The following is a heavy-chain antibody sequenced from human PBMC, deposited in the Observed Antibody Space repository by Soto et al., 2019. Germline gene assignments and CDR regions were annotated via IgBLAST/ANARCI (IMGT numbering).Heavy chain of an antibody. J-gene: IGHJ4*02. CDR2: MFPGDSTT. D-gene: IGHD2-2*01. V-gene: IGHV5-51*01. CDR1: GFTFTAYW. CDR3: ARVVIGYCSSTSCPADY. Sequence: GESLKICCKGSGFTFTAYWIGWVRQMPGKGLEWMGIMFPGDSTTRYSPSFQGQVTMSADKSISTAYLQWNSLKASDTAMYYCARVVIGYCSSTSCPADYWGQGALVTVSS.